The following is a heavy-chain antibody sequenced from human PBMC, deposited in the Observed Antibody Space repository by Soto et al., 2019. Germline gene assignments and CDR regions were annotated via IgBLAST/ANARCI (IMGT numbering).Heavy chain of an antibody. V-gene: IGHV3-73*01. D-gene: IGHD3-9*01. Sequence: GGSLRLSCAASGFTFSGSAMHWVRQASGKGLEWVGRIRSKANSYATAYAASVKGRFTISRDDSKNTAYLQMNSLKTEDTAVYYCTRHEEQGNYDILTGACDYWGQGTLVTVSS. CDR1: GFTFSGSA. CDR2: IRSKANSYAT. J-gene: IGHJ4*02. CDR3: TRHEEQGNYDILTGACDY.